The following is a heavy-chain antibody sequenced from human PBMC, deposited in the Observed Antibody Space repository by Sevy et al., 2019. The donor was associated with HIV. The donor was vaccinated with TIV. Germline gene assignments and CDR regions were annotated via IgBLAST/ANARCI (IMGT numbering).Heavy chain of an antibody. J-gene: IGHJ4*02. CDR2: IWYDGSNK. Sequence: GGFLRLSCAASGFTYNGYGMHWVRQAPGKGLEWVAVIWYDGSNKEYADSVKGRFTISIDNSKNTLYLQMNNLRAEDTAVYYCARESIAVAGIGYYFHYWGQGTLVTVSS. CDR3: ARESIAVAGIGYYFHY. CDR1: GFTYNGYG. D-gene: IGHD6-19*01. V-gene: IGHV3-33*01.